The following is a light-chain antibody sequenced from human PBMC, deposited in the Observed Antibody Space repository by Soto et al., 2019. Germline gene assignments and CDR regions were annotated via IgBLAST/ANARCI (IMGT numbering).Light chain of an antibody. CDR3: QQLNSYPL. CDR1: KGISSY. J-gene: IGKJ4*01. V-gene: IGKV1-9*01. Sequence: IQLTQSPSSLSASVGDRVTITCRASKGISSYLAWYQQKPGKAPKLLIYAASTLQSGVPSRFSGSGSGTDFTLTISSLQPEDFATYYCQQLNSYPLFGGGTKVEIK. CDR2: AAS.